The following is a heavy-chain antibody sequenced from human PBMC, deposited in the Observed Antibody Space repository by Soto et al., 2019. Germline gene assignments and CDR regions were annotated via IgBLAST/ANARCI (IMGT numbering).Heavy chain of an antibody. CDR1: GGTFSNYA. D-gene: IGHD6-19*01. Sequence: SVEVSCKASGGTFSNYAINWVRQAPGQGLEWMGGIIPIFETTNYAQKFQGRVTITADESTSTAYMELSSLRFEDTAVYYCARAQQWPLGYYFDYWGQGTLVTVSS. V-gene: IGHV1-69*13. CDR2: IIPIFETT. CDR3: ARAQQWPLGYYFDY. J-gene: IGHJ4*02.